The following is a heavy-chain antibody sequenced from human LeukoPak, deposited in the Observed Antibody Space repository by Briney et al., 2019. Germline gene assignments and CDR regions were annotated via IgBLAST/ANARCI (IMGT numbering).Heavy chain of an antibody. D-gene: IGHD6-19*01. CDR3: ARGYSSGWFRKYYLDY. J-gene: IGHJ4*02. CDR1: GFTFSSYW. CDR2: INSDGSST. Sequence: RGSLRLSCAASGFTFSSYWMHWVRQAPGKGLVWVSRINSDGSSTSYADSVKGRFTISRDNAKNTLYLQMNSLRAEDTAVYYCARGYSSGWFRKYYLDYWGQGTLVTVSS. V-gene: IGHV3-74*01.